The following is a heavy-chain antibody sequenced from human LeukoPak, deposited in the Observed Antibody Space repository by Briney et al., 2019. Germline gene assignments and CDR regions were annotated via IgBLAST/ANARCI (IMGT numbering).Heavy chain of an antibody. CDR1: GYSFTSYW. CDR2: IYPGDSDT. CDR3: ARSIRQWLVRNDAFDI. V-gene: IGHV5-51*01. D-gene: IGHD6-19*01. J-gene: IGHJ3*02. Sequence: GESLKISCKGSGYSFTSYWIGWVRQMPGKGPEWMGIIYPGDSDTRYSPSFQGQVTISADKSISTAYLQWSSLKASDTAMYYCARSIRQWLVRNDAFDIWGQGTMVTVSS.